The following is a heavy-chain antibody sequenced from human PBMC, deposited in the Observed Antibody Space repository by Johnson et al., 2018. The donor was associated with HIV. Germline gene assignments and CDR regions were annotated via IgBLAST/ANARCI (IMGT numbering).Heavy chain of an antibody. Sequence: QEKLVESGGGVVQPGKSLTLSCVGSGLSFSNFGIHWVRQAPGKGPEWVAVISYDGSNKYYADSVKGRFTISRDNSKNTLYLQMNSLRAEDTAVYYCARDGGIAATDAFDIWGQGTMVTVSS. D-gene: IGHD6-13*01. J-gene: IGHJ3*02. CDR3: ARDGGIAATDAFDI. V-gene: IGHV3-30*03. CDR2: ISYDGSNK. CDR1: GLSFSNFG.